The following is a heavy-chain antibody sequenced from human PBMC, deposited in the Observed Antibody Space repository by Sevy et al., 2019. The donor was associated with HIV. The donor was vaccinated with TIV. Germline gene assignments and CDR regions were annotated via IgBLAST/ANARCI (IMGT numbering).Heavy chain of an antibody. Sequence: GGSLRLSCAASGFTFSSYAMSWVRQAPGKGLEWVSAISGSGGSTYYTDSVKGRFTISRDNSKNTLYLQMNSLRAEDTAVYYCAKDRGRNYYDSSGYFDAFDIWGQRTMVTVSS. D-gene: IGHD3-22*01. V-gene: IGHV3-23*01. CDR3: AKDRGRNYYDSSGYFDAFDI. CDR1: GFTFSSYA. J-gene: IGHJ3*02. CDR2: ISGSGGST.